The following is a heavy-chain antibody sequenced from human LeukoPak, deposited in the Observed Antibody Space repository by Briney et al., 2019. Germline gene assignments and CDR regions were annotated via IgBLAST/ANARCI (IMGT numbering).Heavy chain of an antibody. CDR1: GGSFSAYY. CDR3: ARGGYGEVWYYYYGMDV. CDR2: INHGGSTT. D-gene: IGHD4-17*01. V-gene: IGHV4-34*01. Sequence: SETLSLTCTVFGGSFSAYYWSWIRQPPGKGLEWIGEINHGGSTTNYNPSLKSRVSMSVDTSKNQLSLKLSSVTAADTAVYYCARGGYGEVWYYYYGMDVWGQGTTVTVSS. J-gene: IGHJ6*02.